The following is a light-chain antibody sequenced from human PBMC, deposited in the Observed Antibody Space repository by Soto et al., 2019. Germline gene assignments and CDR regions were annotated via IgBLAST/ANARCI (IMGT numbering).Light chain of an antibody. V-gene: IGLV2-14*01. J-gene: IGLJ2*01. Sequence: QAVLTQPASVSGSPGQSITISCTGTSSDVGGYNYVSWYQQHPGKAPKLMIYDVSNRPSGVSNRFSGSKSGNTASLTISGLQAEDEADYYCRSYTSSSPLEFGAGTKLTVL. CDR1: SSDVGGYNY. CDR3: RSYTSSSPLE. CDR2: DVS.